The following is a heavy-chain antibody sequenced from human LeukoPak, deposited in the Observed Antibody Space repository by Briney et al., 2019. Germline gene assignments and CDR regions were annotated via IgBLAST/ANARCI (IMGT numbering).Heavy chain of an antibody. CDR1: GGSISSYY. V-gene: IGHV4-59*01. CDR2: IYDSGST. Sequence: SETLSLTCTVSGGSISSYYWSWIRQPPRKGLEWIGYIYDSGSTNYNPSLKSRVTISVDTSKNQFSLNLSSVTAADTAVYYCAGGSGWPHFDYWGQGALVTVSS. J-gene: IGHJ4*02. CDR3: AGGSGWPHFDY. D-gene: IGHD6-19*01.